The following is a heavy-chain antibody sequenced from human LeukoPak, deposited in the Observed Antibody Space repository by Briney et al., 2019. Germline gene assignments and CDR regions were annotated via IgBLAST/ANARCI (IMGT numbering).Heavy chain of an antibody. CDR1: GGSISSSSYY. V-gene: IGHV4-39*01. CDR3: ARQLGYSYGYI. D-gene: IGHD5-18*01. Sequence: SETLSLTCTVSGGSISSSSYYWGWIRQPPGKGLEWIRSIYYSGSTYYNPSLKSRVTISVDTSKNQFSLKLNSVTAADTAVYYCARQLGYSYGYIWGQGTLVTVSS. J-gene: IGHJ4*02. CDR2: IYYSGST.